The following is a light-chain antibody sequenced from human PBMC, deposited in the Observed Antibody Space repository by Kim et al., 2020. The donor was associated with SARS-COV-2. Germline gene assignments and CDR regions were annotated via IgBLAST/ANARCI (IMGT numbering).Light chain of an antibody. V-gene: IGKV3-11*01. J-gene: IGKJ1*01. CDR1: QSVSSY. CDR2: DAS. CDR3: QQRSNWGT. Sequence: SLPARERSTLSGRASQSVSSYLAGYQQNPGQAPRLHIYDASNRATGIPSRFSGSGSEIAFTLTISSLEPVDFAVYHCQQRSNWGTFGQGTKVDIK.